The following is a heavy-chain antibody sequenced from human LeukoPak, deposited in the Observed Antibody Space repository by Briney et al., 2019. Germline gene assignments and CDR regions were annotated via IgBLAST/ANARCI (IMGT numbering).Heavy chain of an antibody. CDR3: ARAVGYKGFLDY. J-gene: IGHJ4*01. CDR1: GYSISTSYY. Sequence: SETLSLTCTVSGYSISTSYYWGWIRQPPGKGLEWIGSIYHSGNTYYNPSLKSRVTISVDTSKNQFSLKLNSVTAADTAVYYCARAVGYKGFLDYWGHGTLVTVSS. D-gene: IGHD5-24*01. V-gene: IGHV4-38-2*02. CDR2: IYHSGNT.